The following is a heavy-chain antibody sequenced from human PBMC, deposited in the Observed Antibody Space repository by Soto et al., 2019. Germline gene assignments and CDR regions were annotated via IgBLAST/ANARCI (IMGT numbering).Heavy chain of an antibody. Sequence: ASVKVSCKASGFRFSDYGFNWLRQAPGQGLEWMGWISAFNGNTETAQGLQDRVTMTTDSSTTTAHMDLTNLTTDDTAIYYCARSYYLADAFDVWGQGTMVTVSS. J-gene: IGHJ3*01. CDR2: ISAFNGNT. D-gene: IGHD3-16*01. V-gene: IGHV1-18*01. CDR3: ARSYYLADAFDV. CDR1: GFRFSDYG.